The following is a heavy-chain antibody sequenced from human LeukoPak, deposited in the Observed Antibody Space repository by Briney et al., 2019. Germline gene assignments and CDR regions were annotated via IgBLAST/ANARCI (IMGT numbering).Heavy chain of an antibody. J-gene: IGHJ4*02. D-gene: IGHD3-10*01. CDR3: ARDEYGSGSYYIGY. V-gene: IGHV3-20*04. CDR2: INWNGGST. CDR1: GFTFDDYG. Sequence: PGGSLRLSCAASGFTFDDYGMSWVRQAPGKGLEWVSGINWNGGSTGYADSVKGRFTISRDNAKNSLYLQMNSLRAEDTALYYCARDEYGSGSYYIGYWGQGTLVTVSS.